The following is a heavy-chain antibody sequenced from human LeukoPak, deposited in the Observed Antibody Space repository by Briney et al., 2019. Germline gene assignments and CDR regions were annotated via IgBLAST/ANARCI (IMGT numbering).Heavy chain of an antibody. CDR2: IYYSGST. V-gene: IGHV4-59*01. CDR1: GGSISSYY. J-gene: IGHJ3*02. CDR3: ASIAVANYGDHTAFDI. Sequence: SETLSLTCTVSGGSISSYYWSWIRQPPGKGLEWIGYIYYSGSTNYNPSLKSRVTISVGTSKNQFSLKLSSVTAADTAVYYCASIAVANYGDHTAFDIWGQGTMVTVSS. D-gene: IGHD4-17*01.